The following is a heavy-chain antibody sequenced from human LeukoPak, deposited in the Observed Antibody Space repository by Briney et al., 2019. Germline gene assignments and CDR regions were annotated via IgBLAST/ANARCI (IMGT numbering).Heavy chain of an antibody. J-gene: IGHJ4*02. D-gene: IGHD3-22*01. Sequence: SETLSLTCSVSGGSISSHYWSGIRQPPGKGLEWIGYIYYSGSTNYNPSLKSRVSISVDTSKNQFSLKLRSVTAADTAVYYCARADYDSSVGYWGQGTLVTVSS. V-gene: IGHV4-59*11. CDR2: IYYSGST. CDR1: GGSISSHY. CDR3: ARADYDSSVGY.